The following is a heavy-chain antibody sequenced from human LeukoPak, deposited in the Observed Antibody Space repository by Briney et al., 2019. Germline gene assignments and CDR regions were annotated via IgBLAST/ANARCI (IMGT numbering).Heavy chain of an antibody. CDR3: AREGVRGVIAY. D-gene: IGHD3-10*01. CDR2: ISAYNGNT. CDR1: GYTFTSYA. V-gene: IGHV1-18*01. Sequence: ASVKVSCKASGYTFTSYAMNWVRQAPGQGLEWMGWISAYNGNTNYAQKLQGRVTMTTDTSTSTAYMELRSLRSDDTAVYYCAREGVRGVIAYWGQGTLVTVSS. J-gene: IGHJ4*02.